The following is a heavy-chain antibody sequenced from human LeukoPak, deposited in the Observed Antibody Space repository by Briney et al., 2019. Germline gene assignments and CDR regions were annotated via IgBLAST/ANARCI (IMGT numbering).Heavy chain of an antibody. CDR3: ATTIIAATMDV. V-gene: IGHV3-74*01. J-gene: IGHJ6*02. D-gene: IGHD6-13*01. CDR2: LKSDGRST. CDR1: GFTFSSHW. Sequence: GGSLRLSCAASGFTFSSHWMHWVRQAPGKGLVWVSRLKSDGRSTSYADSVKGRFTISRDNAKNTLYLQMNSLRAEDTAVYYRATTIIAATMDVWGQGTTVTVSS.